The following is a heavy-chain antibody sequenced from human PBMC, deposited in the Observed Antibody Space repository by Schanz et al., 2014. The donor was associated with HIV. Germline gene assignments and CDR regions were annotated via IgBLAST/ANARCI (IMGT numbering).Heavy chain of an antibody. CDR1: GASFSDDY. J-gene: IGHJ5*02. V-gene: IGHV4-34*02. D-gene: IGHD2-2*02. CDR2: IDHSGST. Sequence: QVKLQQWGAGLLKPSETLSLICAVYGASFSDDYWTWIRQPPGKGLEWIGEIDHSGSTKYSPSLRSRVTISTDTSKKQFSLKLSSVIAADTAIYYCARGIRRGCSSPSCNTGWFDPWGQGTLVTVSS. CDR3: ARGIRRGCSSPSCNTGWFDP.